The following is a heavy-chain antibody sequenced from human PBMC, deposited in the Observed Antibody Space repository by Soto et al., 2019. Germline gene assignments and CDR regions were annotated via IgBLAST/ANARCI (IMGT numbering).Heavy chain of an antibody. Sequence: QITLKESGPTLVRPPQTLTLTCTFSGFSFTTSAVGVGWIRQPPGKALEWLALIYWDDVKRYRPSLKSRLTITKDTSKTHVVITMTNMDPVDTAIYYCAHRESTYMYNFDFWGQGSLVTVSS. D-gene: IGHD1-1*01. CDR3: AHRESTYMYNFDF. V-gene: IGHV2-5*02. CDR2: IYWDDVK. J-gene: IGHJ4*02. CDR1: GFSFTTSAVG.